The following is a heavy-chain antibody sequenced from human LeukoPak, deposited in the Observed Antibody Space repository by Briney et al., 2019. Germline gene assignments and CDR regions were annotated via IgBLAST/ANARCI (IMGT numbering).Heavy chain of an antibody. CDR1: GFTFSIYG. J-gene: IGHJ4*02. Sequence: SGGSLRLSCAASGFTFSIYGMHWVRQALGKGLARVAVISYDGSNKYYADSVKGRFTISRDNSKNTLYLQMNSLRAEDTAVYYCARGEYQLPQGNWGQGTLVTVSS. CDR3: ARGEYQLPQGN. CDR2: ISYDGSNK. V-gene: IGHV3-30*03. D-gene: IGHD2-2*01.